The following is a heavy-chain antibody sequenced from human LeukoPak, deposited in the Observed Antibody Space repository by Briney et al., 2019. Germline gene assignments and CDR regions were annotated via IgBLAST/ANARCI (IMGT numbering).Heavy chain of an antibody. V-gene: IGHV3-66*04. CDR1: AFSVGSNY. CDR3: AKRPYPIAGSGF. CDR2: IYSGGST. Sequence: GGSLRLSCAASAFSVGSNYMTWVRQAPGKGLEWVSLIYSGGSTYYADSVKGRFTISRDNSKNTLYLQMNSLRAEDTAVYYCAKRPYPIAGSGFWGQGTLATVPS. D-gene: IGHD6-13*01. J-gene: IGHJ4*02.